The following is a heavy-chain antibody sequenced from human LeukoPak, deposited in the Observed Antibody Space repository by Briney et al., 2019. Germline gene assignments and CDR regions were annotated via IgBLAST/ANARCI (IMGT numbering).Heavy chain of an antibody. J-gene: IGHJ4*02. Sequence: PGGSLRLSCAASGFTFSSYDMHWVRQATGKGLEWVSGIGTAGDTYYAGSVKGRFTISRENAKNSLYLQMNSLRAGDTAVYYCARWGRGFRYGSFDYWGQGTLVTVSS. CDR1: GFTFSSYD. CDR2: IGTAGDT. D-gene: IGHD5-18*01. CDR3: ARWGRGFRYGSFDY. V-gene: IGHV3-13*01.